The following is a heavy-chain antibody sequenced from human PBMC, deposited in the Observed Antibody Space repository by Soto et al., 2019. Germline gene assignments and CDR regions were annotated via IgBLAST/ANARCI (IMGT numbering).Heavy chain of an antibody. CDR1: GYTFSNYG. J-gene: IGHJ6*02. D-gene: IGHD3-9*01. CDR2: ISLYSDGT. CDR3: ARPRGGYDILTGYYGEYYYYGMDV. Sequence: ASVKVSCKTSGYTFSNYGITWVRQAPGQPLEWLGWISLYSDGTNYAQKFQGRVTITADESTSTAYMELSSLRSEDTAVYYCARPRGGYDILTGYYGEYYYYGMDVWGQGTTVTVSS. V-gene: IGHV1-18*01.